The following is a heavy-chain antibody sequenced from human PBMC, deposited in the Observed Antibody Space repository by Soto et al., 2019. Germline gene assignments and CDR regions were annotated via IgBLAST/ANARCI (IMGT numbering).Heavy chain of an antibody. CDR1: GGTFSSYT. V-gene: IGHV1-69*02. J-gene: IGHJ6*03. Sequence: VKVSCKASGGTFSSYTISWVRQAQRQGLERMGRIIPILGIANYAQKFQGRVTITADKSTSTAYMELSSLRSEDTAVYYCARTDCSSTSCYRWNYYYYMDVWGKGTTVTVSS. CDR3: ARTDCSSTSCYRWNYYYYMDV. CDR2: IIPILGIA. D-gene: IGHD2-2*01.